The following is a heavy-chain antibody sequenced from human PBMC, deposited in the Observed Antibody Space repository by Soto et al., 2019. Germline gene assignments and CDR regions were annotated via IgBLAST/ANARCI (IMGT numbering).Heavy chain of an antibody. CDR1: GGTFSSYA. V-gene: IGHV1-69*13. Sequence: GASVKVSCKASGGTFSSYAISWVRQAPGQGLEWMGGIIPIFGTANYAQKFQGRVTITADESTSTAYMELSSLRSEDTAVYYCARVYCSGGSCDWFDPWGQGTLVTVSS. J-gene: IGHJ5*02. CDR2: IIPIFGTA. CDR3: ARVYCSGGSCDWFDP. D-gene: IGHD2-15*01.